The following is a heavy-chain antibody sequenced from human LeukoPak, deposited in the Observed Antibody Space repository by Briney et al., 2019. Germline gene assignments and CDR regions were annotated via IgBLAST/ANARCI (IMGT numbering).Heavy chain of an antibody. CDR2: IRYDGSNK. CDR3: ARGYCSSTSCYTHYFDY. D-gene: IGHD2-2*02. V-gene: IGHV3-30*02. CDR1: GFTFSSYG. J-gene: IGHJ4*02. Sequence: GGSLRLSCAASGFTFSSYGMHWVRQAPGKGLEWVAFIRYDGSNKYYADSVKGRFTISRDNSKNTLYLQMNSLRAEDTAVYYCARGYCSSTSCYTHYFDYWGQGTPVTVSS.